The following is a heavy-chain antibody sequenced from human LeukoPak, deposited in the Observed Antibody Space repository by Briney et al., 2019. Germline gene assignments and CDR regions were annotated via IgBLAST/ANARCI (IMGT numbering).Heavy chain of an antibody. CDR3: ARQGQWLTPVRY. D-gene: IGHD6-19*01. V-gene: IGHV4-59*08. Sequence: PSETLSLTCTVSGGSISSYYWSWIRQPPGKGLEWIGYIYYTGNTNYNPSLKSRVTMSVDTSKNHFSLKLSSVTAADTAVYYCARQGQWLTPVRYWGQGTLVTVSS. J-gene: IGHJ4*02. CDR1: GGSISSYY. CDR2: IYYTGNT.